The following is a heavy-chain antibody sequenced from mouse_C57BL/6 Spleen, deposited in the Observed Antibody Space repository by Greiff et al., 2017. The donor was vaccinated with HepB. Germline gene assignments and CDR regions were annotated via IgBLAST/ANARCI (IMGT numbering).Heavy chain of an antibody. CDR3: ARNFHYYGSSLFAY. CDR2: ISRGSSTI. V-gene: IGHV5-17*01. J-gene: IGHJ3*01. D-gene: IGHD1-1*01. CDR1: GFTFSDYG. Sequence: EVQVVESGGGLVKPGGSLKLSCAASGFTFSDYGMHWVRQAPEKGLEWVAYISRGSSTIYYAETVKGRFTLSRDNAKNTLFLQMTSLRSEDTAMYYCARNFHYYGSSLFAYWGQGTLVTVSA.